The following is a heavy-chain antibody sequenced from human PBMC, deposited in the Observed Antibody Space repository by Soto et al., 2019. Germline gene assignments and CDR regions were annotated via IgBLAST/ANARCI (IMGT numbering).Heavy chain of an antibody. V-gene: IGHV3-23*01. CDR3: ANGRATYGLLTHDY. J-gene: IGHJ4*02. Sequence: EVQLLESGGGLVQPGGSLRLSCAASGFSFRNYAMSWVRQAPGKGLGWISTLTGSSSNIYYADSVKGRFAISRDNPRNTLYLQMNSLPAEDTAVYYCANGRATYGLLTHDYWGQGTLVTVSS. D-gene: IGHD3-10*01. CDR2: LTGSSSNI. CDR1: GFSFRNYA.